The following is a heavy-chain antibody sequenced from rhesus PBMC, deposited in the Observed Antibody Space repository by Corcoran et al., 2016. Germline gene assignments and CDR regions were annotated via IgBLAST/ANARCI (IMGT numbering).Heavy chain of an antibody. CDR2: ISHTWAVT. J-gene: IGHJ6*01. Sequence: EVQLVETGGGLVQPGGSLRLSCAASGFTFSSYGISWVRQAPGKGVGRVSAISHTWAVTYCAESVKGRFTISRDNSKNTLSLEINSLRAEDTAVYYCAKFSVGLDSWGQGVVVTVSS. CDR3: AKFSVGLDS. CDR1: GFTFSSYG. V-gene: IGHV3S5*01.